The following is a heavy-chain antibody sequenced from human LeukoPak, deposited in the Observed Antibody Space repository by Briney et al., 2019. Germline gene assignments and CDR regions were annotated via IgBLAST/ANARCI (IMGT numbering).Heavy chain of an antibody. Sequence: PGVSLRLSCAASGFTFSDYYMSWIPQAPGKGLEWISYISSSGRNIYYADSVKSRFTISRDSARNSLYLQMNSLRAEDTAVYYCARERAIASRRPYCFDYWGQGTLVTVSS. D-gene: IGHD6-6*01. CDR3: ARERAIASRRPYCFDY. J-gene: IGHJ4*02. CDR1: GFTFSDYY. CDR2: ISSSGRNI. V-gene: IGHV3-11*01.